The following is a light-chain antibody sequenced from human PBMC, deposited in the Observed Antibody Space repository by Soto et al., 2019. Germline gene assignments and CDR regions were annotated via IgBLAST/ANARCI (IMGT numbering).Light chain of an antibody. CDR1: SSNIGAGYD. Sequence: QYVLTQPPSVSGAPGQRVTIYCTGSSSNIGAGYDVHWYQQLPGTAPKLLIYGNSNRPSGVPDRFSGSKSGTSASLAITGLQAEDEADYYCQSYDSSLSGYVFGTGTKVTVL. J-gene: IGLJ1*01. V-gene: IGLV1-40*01. CDR2: GNS. CDR3: QSYDSSLSGYV.